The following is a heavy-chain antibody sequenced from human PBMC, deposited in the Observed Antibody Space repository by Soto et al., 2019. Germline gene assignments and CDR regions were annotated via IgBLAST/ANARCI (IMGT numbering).Heavy chain of an antibody. CDR2: IIPMFGTS. D-gene: IGHD2-2*02. CDR1: GGTFSGYA. J-gene: IGHJ4*02. V-gene: IGHV1-69*13. Sequence: SVKVSCKASGGTFSGYAISWVRQAPGQGLEWMGEIIPMFGTSNYAQKFQGRVTITADESTSTAYMELSSLRSEDTAVYYCARGSCSSTSCYKEYYFDLWGQGTLVTGSS. CDR3: ARGSCSSTSCYKEYYFDL.